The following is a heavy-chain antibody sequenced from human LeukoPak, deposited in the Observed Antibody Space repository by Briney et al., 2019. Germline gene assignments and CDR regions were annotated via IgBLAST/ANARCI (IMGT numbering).Heavy chain of an antibody. J-gene: IGHJ6*02. D-gene: IGHD3/OR15-3a*01. Sequence: GGSLRLSCAASGFTFDDYAMHWVRQAPGKGLEWVSGISWNSGSIGYADSVKGRFTISRDNAKNSLYLQMNSPRAEGTALYYCAKDMDPYYYYGMDVWGQGTTVTVSS. CDR2: ISWNSGSI. CDR1: GFTFDDYA. V-gene: IGHV3-9*01. CDR3: AKDMDPYYYYGMDV.